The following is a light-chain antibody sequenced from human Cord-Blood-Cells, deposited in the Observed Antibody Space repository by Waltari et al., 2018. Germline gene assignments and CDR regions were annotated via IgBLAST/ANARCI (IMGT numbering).Light chain of an antibody. Sequence: EIVLTQSPATLSLSPGERATLSCSASQIVSSYLAWYQQKPGQAPRLLIYDASNRATGIPARFSGSGSGTDFTLTISSLEPEDFAVYYCQQRSNWPPWTFGQGP. CDR2: DAS. V-gene: IGKV3-11*01. CDR1: QIVSSY. J-gene: IGKJ1*01. CDR3: QQRSNWPPWT.